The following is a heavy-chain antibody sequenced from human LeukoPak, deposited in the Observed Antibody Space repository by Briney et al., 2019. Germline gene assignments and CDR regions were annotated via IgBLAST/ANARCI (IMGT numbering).Heavy chain of an antibody. Sequence: GASVKVSCKASGYTFTSYYMHWVRQAPGQGLEWMGIINPSGGSTSYAQKFQGRITMTRDTSTSTVYMELSSLRSEDTAVYYCARDHKWGSWSYYGMDVWGQGTTVTVSS. CDR3: ARDHKWGSWSYYGMDV. J-gene: IGHJ6*02. V-gene: IGHV1-46*01. D-gene: IGHD6-13*01. CDR1: GYTFTSYY. CDR2: INPSGGST.